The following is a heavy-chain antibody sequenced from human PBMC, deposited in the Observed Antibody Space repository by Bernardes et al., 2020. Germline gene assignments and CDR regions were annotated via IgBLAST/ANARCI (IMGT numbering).Heavy chain of an antibody. CDR1: GFTFSSYT. CDR3: ARHALEWLFDAFDY. D-gene: IGHD3-3*01. J-gene: IGHJ4*02. V-gene: IGHV3-23*01. Sequence: GGPLRLSCAASGFTFSSYTISWVRQAPGQGLEWVSAISGSGGSTYYADSVKGRFTISRDNSKNTLYLQMNSLRAEDTAVYYCARHALEWLFDAFDYWGQGTLVTVSS. CDR2: ISGSGGST.